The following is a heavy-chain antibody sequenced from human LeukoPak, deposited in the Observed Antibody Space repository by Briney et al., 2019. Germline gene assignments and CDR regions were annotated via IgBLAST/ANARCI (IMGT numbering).Heavy chain of an antibody. CDR3: ARWYCSRGTCYYLDY. Sequence: SGTLSLTCAVSGGSISSYYWSWIRQSPGRGLEYIGHIYYNGRTDYNPSLKSRVTISVDTSRNQFSLKSNSVTAADTAVYFCARWYCSRGTCYYLDYWGQGTLVTVSS. CDR2: IYYNGRT. V-gene: IGHV4-59*01. D-gene: IGHD2-2*01. J-gene: IGHJ4*02. CDR1: GGSISSYY.